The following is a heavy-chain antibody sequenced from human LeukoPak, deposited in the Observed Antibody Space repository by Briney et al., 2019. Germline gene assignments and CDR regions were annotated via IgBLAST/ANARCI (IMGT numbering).Heavy chain of an antibody. D-gene: IGHD5-18*01. CDR1: GLTFSSYW. CDR2: INQDGSEK. V-gene: IGHV3-7*01. Sequence: GGSLRLSCAASGLTFSSYWMSWVRQSPGKGLEWVANINQDGSEKYYVDSVKGRFTISRDNAKNSLYLQMNSLRAEDTAVYYCARDLTRYSYGYYFDYWGQGTLVTVSS. J-gene: IGHJ4*02. CDR3: ARDLTRYSYGYYFDY.